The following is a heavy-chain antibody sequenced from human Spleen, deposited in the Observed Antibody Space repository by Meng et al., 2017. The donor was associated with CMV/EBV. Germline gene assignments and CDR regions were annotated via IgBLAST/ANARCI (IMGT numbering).Heavy chain of an antibody. CDR1: GYSFSTYW. V-gene: IGHV5-51*01. Sequence: KVSCXGSGYSFSTYWIGWVRQMPGKGPEWMGIINPGDSDTIYSPSFQDQVTISADKSISTAYLQWSSPTASDTAIYYCARRGSGYYFFEYWGQGTLVTVSS. J-gene: IGHJ4*02. CDR2: INPGDSDT. D-gene: IGHD2/OR15-2a*01. CDR3: ARRGSGYYFFEY.